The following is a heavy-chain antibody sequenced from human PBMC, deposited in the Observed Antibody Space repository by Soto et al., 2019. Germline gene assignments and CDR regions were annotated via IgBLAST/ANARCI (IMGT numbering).Heavy chain of an antibody. Sequence: PGGSLRLSCAASGLTFSSYWMHWVRQAPGKGLVWVSRINSDGSSTDYADSVKGRFTTSRDNAKNTLYLQMNSLRGKDTAVYYCARAIGFYGMDVWGQGTTVTVSS. J-gene: IGHJ6*02. CDR3: ARAIGFYGMDV. CDR2: INSDGSST. V-gene: IGHV3-74*01. CDR1: GLTFSSYW. D-gene: IGHD6-25*01.